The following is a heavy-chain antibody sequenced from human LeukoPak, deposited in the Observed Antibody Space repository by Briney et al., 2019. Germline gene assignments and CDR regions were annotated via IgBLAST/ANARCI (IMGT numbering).Heavy chain of an antibody. CDR2: ISYDGSNK. V-gene: IGHV3-30*03. J-gene: IGHJ4*02. CDR1: GFTFSSYG. CDR3: ARDPPYYYDSTHEDY. Sequence: PGGSLRLSCAASGFTFSSYGMHWVRQAPGKGLEWVAVISYDGSNKYYADSVKGRFTISRDNSKNTLYLQMNSLRAEDTAVYYCARDPPYYYDSTHEDYWGQGTLVTVSS. D-gene: IGHD3-22*01.